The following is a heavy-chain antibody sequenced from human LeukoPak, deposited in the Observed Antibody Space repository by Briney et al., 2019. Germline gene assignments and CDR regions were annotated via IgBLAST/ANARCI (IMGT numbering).Heavy chain of an antibody. CDR1: GYTFTDSY. CDR3: ARSAGAYYYDSSGYSRHYFDY. D-gene: IGHD3-22*01. CDR2: INPNSGGT. V-gene: IGHV1-2*02. J-gene: IGHJ4*02. Sequence: ASVKVSCKGSGYTFTDSYLHWVRQAPGQGLEWMGWINPNSGGTNYAQKFQGRVTMTRDTSISTAYMELSRLRSDDTAVYYCARSAGAYYYDSSGYSRHYFDYWGQGTLVTVSS.